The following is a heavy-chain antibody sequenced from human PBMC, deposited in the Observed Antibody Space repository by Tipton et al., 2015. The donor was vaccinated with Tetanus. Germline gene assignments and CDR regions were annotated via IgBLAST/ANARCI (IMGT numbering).Heavy chain of an antibody. CDR3: ARANYDFPNKGPFDF. CDR1: GGSIRSGGHQ. CDR2: ISPSGRS. J-gene: IGHJ4*02. D-gene: IGHD3-3*01. V-gene: IGHV4-61*08. Sequence: TLSLTCTVSGGSIRSGGHQWNWIRQPPGKGLEWLAYISPSGRSNSNYSLKSRITISQDKSKNQFSLKLTSVTAADTAVYYCARANYDFPNKGPFDFWGQGILVIVSS.